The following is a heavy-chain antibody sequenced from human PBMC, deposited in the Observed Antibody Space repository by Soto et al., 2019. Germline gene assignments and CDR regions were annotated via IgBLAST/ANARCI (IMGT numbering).Heavy chain of an antibody. CDR1: GGSISSGGYS. CDR2: IYHSGTT. CDR3: AREGDLRGYDLVAFDI. Sequence: SETLSLTCTVSGGSISSGGYSWTWIRQHPGKGLEWIGYIYHSGTTYYNPSLKSRVTISVDTSKNQFSLKLTSVTAADTAVYYCAREGDLRGYDLVAFDIWGQGTMVTVSS. J-gene: IGHJ3*02. D-gene: IGHD5-12*01. V-gene: IGHV4-31*03.